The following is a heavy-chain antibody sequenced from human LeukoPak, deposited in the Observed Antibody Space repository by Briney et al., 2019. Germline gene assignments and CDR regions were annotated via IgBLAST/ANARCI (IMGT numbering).Heavy chain of an antibody. CDR1: GDFVNNYY. D-gene: IGHD5-18*01. CDR2: IYYSGST. CDR3: ARQGYSYGYPNAFDI. V-gene: IGHV4-59*08. Sequence: SETLSLTCNVSGDFVNNYYWSWIRQPPGKELEWIGYIYYSGSTNYNPSLKSRVTISVDTSKNQFSLKLSSVTAADTAVYYCARQGYSYGYPNAFDIWGQGTMVTVSS. J-gene: IGHJ3*02.